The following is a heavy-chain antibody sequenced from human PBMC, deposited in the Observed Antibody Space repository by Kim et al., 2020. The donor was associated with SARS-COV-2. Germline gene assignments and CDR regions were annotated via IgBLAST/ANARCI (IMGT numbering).Heavy chain of an antibody. CDR2: IYYSGST. CDR3: ATDPQSSGWSH. V-gene: IGHV4-59*13. CDR1: GGSISSYY. D-gene: IGHD6-19*01. Sequence: SETLSLTCTVSGGSISSYYWSWIRQPPGKGLEWIGYIYYSGSTNYNPSLKSRVTISVDTSKNQFSLKLSSVTAADTAVYYCATDPQSSGWSHWGQGTLVTVSS. J-gene: IGHJ4*02.